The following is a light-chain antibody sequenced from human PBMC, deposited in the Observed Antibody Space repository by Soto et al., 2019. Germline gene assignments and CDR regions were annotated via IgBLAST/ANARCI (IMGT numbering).Light chain of an antibody. CDR2: IAS. J-gene: IGKJ2*01. CDR1: QSVSRSY. V-gene: IGKV3-20*01. Sequence: EVVLTKSPGTLSLSPGERANLSCRASQSVSRSYLAWYQQKPGQAPRLLIYIASSRATGIPDRFSGSGSGTDFTLTISRLEPEEFAMYCSPRYGSSPYTFGQGTTLEIK. CDR3: PRYGSSPYT.